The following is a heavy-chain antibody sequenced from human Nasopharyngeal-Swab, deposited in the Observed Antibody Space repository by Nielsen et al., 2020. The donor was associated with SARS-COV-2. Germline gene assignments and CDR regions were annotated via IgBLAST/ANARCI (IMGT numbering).Heavy chain of an antibody. CDR2: INPNSGGT. D-gene: IGHD6-19*01. CDR1: SYIFTGYY. CDR3: ARDSRIAVAGMGRVGY. Sequence: ASLKVSCNASSYIFTGYYMHWVRQAPGQGLEWMGRINPNSGGTNYAQKFQGRVTMTRDTSISTAYMELSRLRSDDTAVYYCARDSRIAVAGMGRVGYWGQGTLVTVSS. V-gene: IGHV1-2*06. J-gene: IGHJ4*02.